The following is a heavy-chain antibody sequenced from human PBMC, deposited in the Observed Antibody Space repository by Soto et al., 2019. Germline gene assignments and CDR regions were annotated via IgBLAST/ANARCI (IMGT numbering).Heavy chain of an antibody. J-gene: IGHJ4*02. D-gene: IGHD2-15*01. Sequence: GGSLRLSCAASGFTFSSYAMSWVRQAPGKGLEWVSAISCSGGSTYYADSVKGRFTISRDNSKNTLYLQMNSLRAEDTAVYYCAKAAGDCSGGSCYHGYWGQGTLVTVSS. CDR2: ISCSGGST. CDR1: GFTFSSYA. CDR3: AKAAGDCSGGSCYHGY. V-gene: IGHV3-23*01.